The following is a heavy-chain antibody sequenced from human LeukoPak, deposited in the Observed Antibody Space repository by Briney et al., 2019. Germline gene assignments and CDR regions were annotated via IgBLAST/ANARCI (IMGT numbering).Heavy chain of an antibody. Sequence: GESLKISCKGSGYSFTSYWIAWVRQMPGKGLEWLGIIYPGDSDTRYSPTFQGQVTISADKSISTAYLQWSSLKASDTAIYYCARHNGWLSTVTTTWFDPWGQGTLVTVSS. CDR1: GYSFTSYW. V-gene: IGHV5-51*01. J-gene: IGHJ5*02. CDR2: IYPGDSDT. D-gene: IGHD4-11*01. CDR3: ARHNGWLSTVTTTWFDP.